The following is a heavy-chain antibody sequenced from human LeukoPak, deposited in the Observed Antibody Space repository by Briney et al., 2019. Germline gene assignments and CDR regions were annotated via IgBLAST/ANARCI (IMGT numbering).Heavy chain of an antibody. J-gene: IGHJ4*02. D-gene: IGHD2-21*01. Sequence: GGSLRLSCAASGFTVSGYEFNWVRQAPGQGLEGVSYISSSGSSGSTIYYAESVKGRFTTSRDNAKNSVYLQMSSLRVEDTAVYYCARETENCGGDCFDYWGQGTLVTVSS. V-gene: IGHV3-48*03. CDR2: ISSSGSSGSTI. CDR3: ARETENCGGDCFDY. CDR1: GFTVSGYE.